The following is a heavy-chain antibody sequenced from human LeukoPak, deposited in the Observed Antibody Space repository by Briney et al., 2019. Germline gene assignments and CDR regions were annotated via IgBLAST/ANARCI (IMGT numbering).Heavy chain of an antibody. CDR2: IIPIFGTA. V-gene: IGHV1-69*13. CDR1: GYTFTGYY. Sequence: GASVKVSCKASGYTFTGYYMHWVRQAPGQGLEWMGGIIPIFGTANYAQKFQGRVTITADESTSTAYMELSSLRSEDTAVYYCARDLSHPGDIVVVPAAIADAFDIWGQGTMVTVSS. J-gene: IGHJ3*02. D-gene: IGHD2-2*02. CDR3: ARDLSHPGDIVVVPAAIADAFDI.